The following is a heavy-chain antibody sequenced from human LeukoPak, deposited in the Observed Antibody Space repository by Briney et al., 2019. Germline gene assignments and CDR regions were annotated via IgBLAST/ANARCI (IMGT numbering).Heavy chain of an antibody. Sequence: PGGSLRLSCAASGFSFSSSDMNWVRQAPGKGLEWVSSISRSGNYTYYADSVKGRFTISRDNAKNSLYLQMNSLRAEDTAVYYCTRVSYADGGYFDYWGQGTLVTVSS. V-gene: IGHV3-21*01. J-gene: IGHJ4*02. CDR2: ISRSGNYT. D-gene: IGHD3-16*01. CDR1: GFSFSSSD. CDR3: TRVSYADGGYFDY.